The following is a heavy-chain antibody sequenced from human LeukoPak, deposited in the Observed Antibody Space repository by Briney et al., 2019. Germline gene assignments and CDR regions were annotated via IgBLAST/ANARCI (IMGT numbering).Heavy chain of an antibody. CDR2: LSYDGNNK. CDR1: GFTFSTYA. V-gene: IGHV3-30-3*01. Sequence: PGRSLRLSRAASGFTFSTYAMHWVGQAPGKGLEWVAVLSYDGNNKNYADSVKGRFTISRDNSKNTLYLQMNSLRVEDTAVHYCVRLRGSYPNNNFDYWGQGTLVTVSS. D-gene: IGHD1-26*01. CDR3: VRLRGSYPNNNFDY. J-gene: IGHJ4*02.